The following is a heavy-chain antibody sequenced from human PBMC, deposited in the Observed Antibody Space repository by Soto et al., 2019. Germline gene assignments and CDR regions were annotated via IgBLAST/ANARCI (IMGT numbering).Heavy chain of an antibody. V-gene: IGHV3-21*01. J-gene: IGHJ6*02. D-gene: IGHD1-26*01. CDR3: ASYSGSVYYYYGMDV. CDR2: ISSSSGYI. Sequence: GGSLILSCAASGFTFSSYTMNWVRQAPGKGLEWVSCISSSSGYIYYADSVKGRFTISRDNAKNSLYLQLNSLRAEDTAVYYCASYSGSVYYYYGMDVWGQGTTVTVSS. CDR1: GFTFSSYT.